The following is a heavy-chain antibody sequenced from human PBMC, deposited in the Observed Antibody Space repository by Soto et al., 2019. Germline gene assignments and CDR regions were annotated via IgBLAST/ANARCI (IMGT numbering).Heavy chain of an antibody. V-gene: IGHV3-33*01. CDR2: IWYDGSKK. CDR1: GFSFSDYG. Sequence: QVHLVESGGGVVQPGRSLRLSCAASGFSFSDYGIHWVRQAPGKGLEWVAVIWYDGSKKLYADSVKGRFTISRDNAKNALYLQLTSLRAEDTAVYYCAREGGDGAFDYWGQGTLVTVSS. J-gene: IGHJ4*02. D-gene: IGHD3-10*01. CDR3: AREGGDGAFDY.